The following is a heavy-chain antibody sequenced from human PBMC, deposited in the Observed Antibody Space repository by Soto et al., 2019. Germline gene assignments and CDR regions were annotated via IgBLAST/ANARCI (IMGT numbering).Heavy chain of an antibody. Sequence: PGESLKISCKGSGYTFTNYWIGWVRQMPGKGLEWMGIIYPGDSDTKYNPSFQGQVTISADKSITTTYLRWTSLKASDTAIYYCAAAIFYSGMDVWGQGTTAPVSS. CDR2: IYPGDSDT. J-gene: IGHJ6*02. CDR3: AAAIFYSGMDV. CDR1: GYTFTNYW. V-gene: IGHV5-51*01.